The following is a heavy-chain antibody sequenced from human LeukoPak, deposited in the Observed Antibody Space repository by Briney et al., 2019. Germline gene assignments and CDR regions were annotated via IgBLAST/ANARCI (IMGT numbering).Heavy chain of an antibody. J-gene: IGHJ3*02. D-gene: IGHD3-10*01. V-gene: IGHV3-21*01. Sequence: PGGSLRPSCAASGFTFSSYAMSWVRQAPGKGLEWVSSISSSSSHIYYADSLKGRFTISRDNAKNSLYLHMNSLSAEDTAVYYCARDGADGGGFRGAFDIWGQGTMVTASS. CDR2: ISSSSSHI. CDR3: ARDGADGGGFRGAFDI. CDR1: GFTFSSYA.